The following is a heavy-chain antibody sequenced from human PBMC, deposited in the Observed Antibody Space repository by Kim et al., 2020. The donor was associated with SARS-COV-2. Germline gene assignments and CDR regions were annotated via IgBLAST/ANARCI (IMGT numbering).Heavy chain of an antibody. D-gene: IGHD3-10*01. V-gene: IGHV1-24*01. Sequence: ASVKVSCKVSGYTLTELSMHWVRQAPGKGLEWMGGFDPEDGETIYAQKFQGRVTMTEDTSTDTAYMELSSLRSEDTAVYYCATLPYGSGTRSARFDPWGQGTLVTVSS. CDR1: GYTLTELS. CDR3: ATLPYGSGTRSARFDP. J-gene: IGHJ5*02. CDR2: FDPEDGET.